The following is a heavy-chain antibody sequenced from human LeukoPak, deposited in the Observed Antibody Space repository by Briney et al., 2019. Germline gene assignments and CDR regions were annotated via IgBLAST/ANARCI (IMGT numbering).Heavy chain of an antibody. CDR2: ISYDGFNT. J-gene: IGHJ5*02. D-gene: IGHD2-2*03. CDR3: ARDGYCDSASCYGWFDP. V-gene: IGHV3-30*01. Sequence: GGSLRLSCAASGFTFSNVWMGWFRQAPGKGLEWVAVISYDGFNTRYADSARGRFTISRDNSKNTLFLQMNTLRAEDTAVYYCARDGYCDSASCYGWFDPWGQGALVTVSS. CDR1: GFTFSNVW.